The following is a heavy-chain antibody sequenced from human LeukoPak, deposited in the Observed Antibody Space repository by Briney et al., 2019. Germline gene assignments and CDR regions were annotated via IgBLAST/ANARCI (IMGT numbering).Heavy chain of an antibody. D-gene: IGHD3-10*01. CDR3: AREGRYGSGSYGY. J-gene: IGHJ4*02. CDR2: ISSSGSTI. CDR1: GFTFSSYE. Sequence: GGSLRLSCAASGFTFSSYEMNWVRRAPGKGLEWVSYISSSGSTIYYADSVKGRFTISRDNAKNSLYLQMNSLRAEDTAVYYCAREGRYGSGSYGYWGQGTLVTVSS. V-gene: IGHV3-48*03.